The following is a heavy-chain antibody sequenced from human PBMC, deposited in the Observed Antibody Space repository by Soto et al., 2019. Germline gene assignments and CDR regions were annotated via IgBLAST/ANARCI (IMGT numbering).Heavy chain of an antibody. V-gene: IGHV1-18*01. CDR2: ISTYNGNT. CDR3: ARWTTNYGMDV. Sequence: QVQLVQSGAEVKKPGASVKVSCKASGYTFISYEITWVRQAPGQGPEWMGWISTYNGNTNYAQKLQGRVTMTTDTSTSRAYMELRSLRSDDTAVYYCARWTTNYGMDVWGQGTTVTVSS. CDR1: GYTFISYE. J-gene: IGHJ6*02.